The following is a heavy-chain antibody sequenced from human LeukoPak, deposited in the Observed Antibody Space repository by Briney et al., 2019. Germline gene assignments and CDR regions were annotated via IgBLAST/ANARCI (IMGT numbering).Heavy chain of an antibody. J-gene: IGHJ4*02. Sequence: GGSLRLSCAASGFTFISYWMHWVRQAPGKGLVWVSRINSDVGSTSYADSVKGRFTISRDNAKNTLYLQMNSLRAEDTAVYYCARVGPRAAFDYWGQGTPVSVSS. D-gene: IGHD6-25*01. V-gene: IGHV3-74*01. CDR2: INSDVGST. CDR3: ARVGPRAAFDY. CDR1: GFTFISYW.